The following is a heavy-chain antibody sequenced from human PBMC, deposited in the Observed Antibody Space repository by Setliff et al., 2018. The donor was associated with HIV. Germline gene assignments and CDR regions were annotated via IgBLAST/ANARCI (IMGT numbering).Heavy chain of an antibody. CDR2: IYYTGST. CDR3: ARHYGDYVFDS. CDR1: GASIRTTSYP. D-gene: IGHD4-17*01. Sequence: SETLSLTCSVSGASIRTTSYPWGWIRQAPGKGLEWIGSIYYTGSTYYNPSFKSRVTISVDTSENQFSLKMYSVTAADTAVYYCARHYGDYVFDSWGQGTLVTVPQ. V-gene: IGHV4-39*01. J-gene: IGHJ4*02.